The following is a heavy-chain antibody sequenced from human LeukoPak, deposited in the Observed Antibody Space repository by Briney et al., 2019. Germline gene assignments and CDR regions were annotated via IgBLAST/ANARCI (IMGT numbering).Heavy chain of an antibody. CDR2: IYYSGST. D-gene: IGHD1-26*01. V-gene: IGHV4-39*02. Sequence: PSETLSLTCTVSGGSISSSSYYWGWIRQPPGKGLEWIGSIYYSGSTYYNPSLKSRVTISVDTSKNQFSLKLSSVTAADTAVYYCAREWGATKRYYYYYYYMDVWGKGTTVTVSS. CDR1: GGSISSSSYY. CDR3: AREWGATKRYYYYYYYMDV. J-gene: IGHJ6*03.